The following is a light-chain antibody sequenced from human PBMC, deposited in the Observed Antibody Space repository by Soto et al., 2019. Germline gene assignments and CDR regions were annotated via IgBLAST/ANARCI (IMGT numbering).Light chain of an antibody. J-gene: IGKJ4*01. CDR2: DAS. V-gene: IGKV3-11*01. Sequence: EIVLTQSPATLSLSPGERATVSCRASQSVSSYLAWYQQKPGQAPRLLIYDASNRATGIPARFSGSESGTDFTLTISSLEPEDFAVYYCQQRSNWLTFGGGTKVEIK. CDR1: QSVSSY. CDR3: QQRSNWLT.